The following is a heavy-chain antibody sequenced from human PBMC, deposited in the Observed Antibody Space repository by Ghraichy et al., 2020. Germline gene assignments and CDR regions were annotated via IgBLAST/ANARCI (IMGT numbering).Heavy chain of an antibody. CDR2: IYYSGST. D-gene: IGHD3-10*01. CDR1: GVSISITNYY. CDR3: ARRTYDGPAGARFET. J-gene: IGHJ5*02. Sequence: SETLSLTCTVSGVSISITNYYWGWIRQPPGKGLEWIGNIYYSGSTYYNPSLRSRVTISVDRSMNQFTLQLNSVIDADTAVYYCARRTYDGPAGARFETWGQGKLVTVAS. V-gene: IGHV4-39*01.